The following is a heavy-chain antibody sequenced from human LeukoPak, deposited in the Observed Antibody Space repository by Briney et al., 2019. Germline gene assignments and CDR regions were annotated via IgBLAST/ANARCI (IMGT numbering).Heavy chain of an antibody. CDR3: ARDLGSSGFHYFDY. Sequence: ASVKVSCKASGYTFTSYGISWVRQAPGQGLEWMGWISAYNGNTNYAQKLQGRVTMTTDTSASTAYMELSSLRSEDMAVYYCARDLGSSGFHYFDYWGQGTLVTVSS. CDR2: ISAYNGNT. D-gene: IGHD6-19*01. CDR1: GYTFTSYG. J-gene: IGHJ4*02. V-gene: IGHV1-18*03.